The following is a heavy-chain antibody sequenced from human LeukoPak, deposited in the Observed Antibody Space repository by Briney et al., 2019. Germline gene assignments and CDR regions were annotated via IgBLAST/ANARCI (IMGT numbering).Heavy chain of an antibody. J-gene: IGHJ5*02. CDR3: ARDHQYSNYALNWFDP. V-gene: IGHV3-20*04. Sequence: PGGSLRLSCAASGFTFDDYGMSWVRQAPGKGLEWVSGINWNGGSTGYADSVKGRFTISRDNAKNSLYLQMNSLRAEDTALYYCARDHQYSNYALNWFDPWGQGTLVTVSS. CDR1: GFTFDDYG. D-gene: IGHD4-11*01. CDR2: INWNGGST.